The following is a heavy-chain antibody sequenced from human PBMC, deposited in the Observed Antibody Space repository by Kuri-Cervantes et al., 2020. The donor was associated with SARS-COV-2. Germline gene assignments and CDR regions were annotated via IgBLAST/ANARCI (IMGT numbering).Heavy chain of an antibody. CDR1: ETTFPNYD. D-gene: IGHD6-19*01. V-gene: IGHV1-8*01. CDR3: ATFDMYSRGTVFDTPWDV. J-gene: IGHJ4*02. CDR2: VKTNSGNT. Sequence: ASVKVSCKTPETTFPNYDINWVRQATGQGLEWMGMVKTNSGNTLYAQIFQGRVTMTRDTSTSTAYMELSSLRSEDTAVYYCATFDMYSRGTVFDTPWDVWGQGTLVTVSS.